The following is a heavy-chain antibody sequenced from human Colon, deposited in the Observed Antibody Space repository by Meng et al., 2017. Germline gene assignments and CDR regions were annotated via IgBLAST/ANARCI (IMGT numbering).Heavy chain of an antibody. CDR3: ARSAGWLSDAFDI. V-gene: IGHV5-51*01. D-gene: IGHD5-12*01. Sequence: GESLKISCKGSGYSFSTYWIAWVRQMSGKRLEWMGIIYPGDSDTRYSPSFQGQVTISADRSINTAYLQWSSLKASDTAMYYCARSAGWLSDAFDIWGQGTMVTVSS. J-gene: IGHJ3*02. CDR2: IYPGDSDT. CDR1: GYSFSTYW.